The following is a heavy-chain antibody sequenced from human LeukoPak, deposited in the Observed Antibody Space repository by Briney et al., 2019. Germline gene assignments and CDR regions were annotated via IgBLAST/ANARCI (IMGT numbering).Heavy chain of an antibody. Sequence: AGGSLRLSCAASGFTVSSNYMSWVRRAPGKGLERVSVIYSGGSTYYADSVRGRFTISRDNSKNTLYLQMNSLRAEDTAVYYCAIMVIPYYFDYWGQGTLVTVSS. D-gene: IGHD3-16*01. CDR3: AIMVIPYYFDY. J-gene: IGHJ4*02. V-gene: IGHV3-66*02. CDR1: GFTVSSNY. CDR2: IYSGGST.